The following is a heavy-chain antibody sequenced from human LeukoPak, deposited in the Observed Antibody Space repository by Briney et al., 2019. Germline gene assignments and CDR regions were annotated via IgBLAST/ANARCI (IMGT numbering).Heavy chain of an antibody. CDR3: ARDGDDTSGYFSPFDY. J-gene: IGHJ4*02. CDR1: GFTFSRYG. V-gene: IGHV3-30*02. CDR2: IQYDESNK. D-gene: IGHD3-22*01. Sequence: PGGSLRLSCAASGFTFSRYGIDWVRQAPGKGLEWVAFIQYDESNKYYADSVKGRFTISRDNSKNTLYLQMNSLRAEDTAMYYCARDGDDTSGYFSPFDYWGQGTLVTVSS.